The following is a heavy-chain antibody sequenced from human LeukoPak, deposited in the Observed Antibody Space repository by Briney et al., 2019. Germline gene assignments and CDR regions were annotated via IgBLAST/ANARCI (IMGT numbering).Heavy chain of an antibody. CDR2: IIPILGIA. CDR1: GGTFSSYA. D-gene: IGHD3-10*01. V-gene: IGHV1-69*04. J-gene: IGHJ6*02. CDR3: ARDQGITMHTLAGMDV. Sequence: WASVKVSCKASGGTFSSYAISWVRQAPGQGLEWMGRIIPILGIANYAQKFQGRVTITADKSTSTAYMELSSLRSEDTAVYYCARDQGITMHTLAGMDVWGQGTTVTVSS.